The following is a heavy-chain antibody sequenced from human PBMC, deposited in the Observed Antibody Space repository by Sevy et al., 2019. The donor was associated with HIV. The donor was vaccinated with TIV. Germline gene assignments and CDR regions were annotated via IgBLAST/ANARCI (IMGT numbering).Heavy chain of an antibody. CDR1: GFTFSSYS. Sequence: GESLKISCAASGFTFSSYSMNWVRQAPGKGLEWVSSISSSSSYIYHADSVMGRFTISRDNAKKSLSLQMNSLRAEDTAVYYCARDGGCSSTSCLLYFDYWGQGTLVTVSS. CDR3: ARDGGCSSTSCLLYFDY. J-gene: IGHJ4*02. D-gene: IGHD2-2*01. V-gene: IGHV3-21*01. CDR2: ISSSSSYI.